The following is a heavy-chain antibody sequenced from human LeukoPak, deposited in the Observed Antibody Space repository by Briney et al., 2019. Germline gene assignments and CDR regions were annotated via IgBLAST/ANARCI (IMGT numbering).Heavy chain of an antibody. J-gene: IGHJ6*02. CDR1: GFTFSSYA. CDR2: ISGSGGST. CDR3: AKDRGYYYGMDV. V-gene: IGHV3-23*01. Sequence: GGSLRLSCAASGFTFSSYAMSWVRQAPGKGLEWVSAISGSGGSTYYADSVKGRFAISRDNSKNTLYLQMNSLRAEDTAVYYCAKDRGYYYGMDVWGQGTTVTVSS.